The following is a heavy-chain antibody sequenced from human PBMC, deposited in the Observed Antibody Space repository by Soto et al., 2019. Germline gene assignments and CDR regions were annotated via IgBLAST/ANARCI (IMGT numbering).Heavy chain of an antibody. V-gene: IGHV4-39*01. CDR2: IYYSGST. Sequence: QLQLQESGPGLVKPSETLSLTCTVSGGSISSSSYFWGWIRQPPGKGLEWIGSIYYSGSTYYNPSLKRRGTVSVDTSRTQFSRQLSSVTAADTAVYYCARHPSDFWFDPWGQGTLVTVSS. J-gene: IGHJ5*02. D-gene: IGHD2-21*02. CDR3: ARHPSDFWFDP. CDR1: GGSISSSSYF.